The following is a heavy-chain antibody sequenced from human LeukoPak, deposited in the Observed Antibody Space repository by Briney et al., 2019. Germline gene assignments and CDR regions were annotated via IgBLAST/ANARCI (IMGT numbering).Heavy chain of an antibody. CDR1: GFLFSRYW. J-gene: IGHJ4*02. CDR2: IKEDGSEK. CDR3: ARDSFETDIDY. V-gene: IGHV3-7*01. Sequence: GGSLRLSCAASGFLFSRYWMSWVRQAAGKGLEWVADIKEDGSEKYYVESMKGRFTISRDNVKNSLYLQINSLRAEDTAVYYCARDSFETDIDYWGQGTLVTVSS. D-gene: IGHD1-14*01.